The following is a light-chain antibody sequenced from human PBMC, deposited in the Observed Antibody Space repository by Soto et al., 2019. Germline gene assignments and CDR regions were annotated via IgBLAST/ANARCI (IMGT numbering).Light chain of an antibody. CDR2: AAS. V-gene: IGKV1-9*01. J-gene: IGKJ4*01. CDR3: HQRDSHPLP. Sequence: DIQLTQSPSFLSASVGDTVTITCRASQGIGNFLAWYQQKPGKAPNLLIYAASTLQSGVPSRFSGSGSGTEFTLTISNLQREDVATYYCHQRDSHPLPFGGGTQVEIK. CDR1: QGIGNF.